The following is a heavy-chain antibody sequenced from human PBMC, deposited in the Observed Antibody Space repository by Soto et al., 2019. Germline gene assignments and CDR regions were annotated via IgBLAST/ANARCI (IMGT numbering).Heavy chain of an antibody. J-gene: IGHJ4*02. CDR2: ISAYNGNT. Sequence: ASVKVSCKASGGTFSSYAISWVRQAPGQGLEWMGWISAYNGNTNYAQKLQGRVTMTTDTSTSTAYMELRSLRSDDTAVYYCASALIAAAGTTTDYWGQGTLVTVSS. CDR1: GGTFSSYA. D-gene: IGHD6-13*01. CDR3: ASALIAAAGTTTDY. V-gene: IGHV1-18*01.